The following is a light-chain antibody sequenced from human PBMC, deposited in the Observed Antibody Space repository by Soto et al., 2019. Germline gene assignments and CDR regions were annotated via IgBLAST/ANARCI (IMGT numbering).Light chain of an antibody. CDR1: QSVSSY. CDR3: QQRSDWPPLT. Sequence: EIVLTQSPATLSLSPGERATLSCSASQSVSSYLAWYQQKPGQAPRLLIYDASNRATGIPARFSGSGSGTDFTLTISSLEPEAFAVYYCQQRSDWPPLTFGGGTKVEIK. J-gene: IGKJ4*01. CDR2: DAS. V-gene: IGKV3-11*01.